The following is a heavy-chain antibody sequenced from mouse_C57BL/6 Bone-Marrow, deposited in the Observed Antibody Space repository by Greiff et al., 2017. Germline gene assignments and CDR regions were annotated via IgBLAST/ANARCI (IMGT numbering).Heavy chain of an antibody. CDR2: IDPENGDT. J-gene: IGHJ3*01. D-gene: IGHD2-4*01. CDR3: TTRYYDYGAY. Sequence: VQLKQSGAELVRPGASVKLFCTASGFNIKDDYMHWVKQRPEQGLEWIGWIDPENGDTEYASKFQGKATITADTSSNTAYLQLSSLTSEDTAVYYCTTRYYDYGAYWGQGTLVTVSA. CDR1: GFNIKDDY. V-gene: IGHV14-4*01.